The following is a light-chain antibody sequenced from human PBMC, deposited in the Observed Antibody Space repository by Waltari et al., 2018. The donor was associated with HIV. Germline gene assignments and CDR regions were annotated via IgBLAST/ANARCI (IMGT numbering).Light chain of an antibody. CDR2: EDN. CDR1: SGSIASNY. V-gene: IGLV6-57*03. Sequence: NFMLTQPHSVSESPGKTVTISCTRSSGSIASNYVQWYHQGPGSAPTPVIYEDNQRSSVVPDRFSGAIDSSSNSASLTISGLKTEDEADYYCQSYDSSYGVFGGGTKLAVL. CDR3: QSYDSSYGV. J-gene: IGLJ3*02.